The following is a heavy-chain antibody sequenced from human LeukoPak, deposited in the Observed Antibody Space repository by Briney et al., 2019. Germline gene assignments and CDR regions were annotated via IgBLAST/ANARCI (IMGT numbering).Heavy chain of an antibody. Sequence: ASVKVSCKASGYTFTGYYMHWVRQAPGQGLEWMGRINPNSGGTNYAQKFQGRVTMTRDTSIRTAYMELSRLRSDDAAVYYCAREGDGYKRGDWYFDLWGRGTLVTVSS. CDR2: INPNSGGT. CDR1: GYTFTGYY. J-gene: IGHJ2*01. V-gene: IGHV1-2*06. D-gene: IGHD5-24*01. CDR3: AREGDGYKRGDWYFDL.